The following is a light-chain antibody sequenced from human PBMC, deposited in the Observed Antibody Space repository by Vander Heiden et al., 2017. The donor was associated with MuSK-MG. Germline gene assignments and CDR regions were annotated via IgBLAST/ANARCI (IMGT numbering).Light chain of an antibody. Sequence: DILMTQSPDSLAVSLGERATIHCKSSQSVLYSSNNKNYLAWYQQKPGQHPKLLIYWASTRESGVPDRFSGSGSGTDFTLTISSLQAEDVAVYYCEQYYSTPRSFGQGTKLEIK. CDR2: WAS. CDR3: EQYYSTPRS. V-gene: IGKV4-1*01. CDR1: QSVLYSSNNKNY. J-gene: IGKJ2*04.